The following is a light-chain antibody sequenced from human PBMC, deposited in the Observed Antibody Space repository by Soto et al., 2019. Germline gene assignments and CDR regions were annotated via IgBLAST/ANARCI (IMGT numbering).Light chain of an antibody. CDR3: QSYDSTLSGSMV. Sequence: QSALTQPPSVSGAPGQRVTISCTGSSSNIGAGYDVHWYQQLPGTAPRLLINGNTNRPSGVPDRFSASKSGTSASRAITGFQAEDEADYHCQSYDSTLSGSMVFGGGTKVTVL. CDR1: SSNIGAGYD. J-gene: IGLJ2*01. CDR2: GNT. V-gene: IGLV1-40*01.